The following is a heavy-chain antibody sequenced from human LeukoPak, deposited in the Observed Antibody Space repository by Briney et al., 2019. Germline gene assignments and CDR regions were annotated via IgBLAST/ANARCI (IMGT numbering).Heavy chain of an antibody. CDR3: ARNFDS. J-gene: IGHJ4*02. Sequence: GGSLRLSCVASGFTFTSSDFNWIRQAPGKGLEWLSTITRSGSNLYYADSVKGRFTTSRDDAKDSVYLQMESLRVEDTAIYYSARNFDSWGQGTLVTVSS. CDR2: ITRSGSNL. CDR1: GFTFTSSD. V-gene: IGHV3-21*01.